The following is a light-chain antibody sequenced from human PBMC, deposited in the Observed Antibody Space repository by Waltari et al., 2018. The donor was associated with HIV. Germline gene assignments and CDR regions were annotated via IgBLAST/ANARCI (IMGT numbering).Light chain of an antibody. J-gene: IGLJ3*02. V-gene: IGLV2-14*01. CDR3: SSYASTSTRV. CDR2: EVS. Sequence: QSALTQPASVSGSPGQSITLSCTRTSNDVGGYQYVSWYQQHPGKAPKVVIYEVSNRPSGVSNRFSGSKSGNTASLTISGLQAEDEADYYCSSYASTSTRVFGGGTKLTVL. CDR1: SNDVGGYQY.